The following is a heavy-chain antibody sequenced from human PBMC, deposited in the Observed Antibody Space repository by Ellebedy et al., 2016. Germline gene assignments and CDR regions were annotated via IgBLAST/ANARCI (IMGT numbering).Heavy chain of an antibody. CDR1: GGSISSSSYY. CDR3: ARHRVRGADGMDV. V-gene: IGHV4-39*01. J-gene: IGHJ6*02. D-gene: IGHD1-1*01. CDR2: IYYSGST. Sequence: SETLSLXXTVSGGSISSSSYYWGWIRQPPGKGLEWIGSIYYSGSTYYNPSLKSRVTISVDTSKNQFSLKLSSVTAADTAVYYCARHRVRGADGMDVWGQGTTVTASS.